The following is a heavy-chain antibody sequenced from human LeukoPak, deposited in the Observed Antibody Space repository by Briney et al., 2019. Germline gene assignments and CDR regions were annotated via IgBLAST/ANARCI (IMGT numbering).Heavy chain of an antibody. V-gene: IGHV3-21*01. CDR3: ARGVDTAMVPFDY. J-gene: IGHJ4*02. D-gene: IGHD5-18*01. CDR2: ISSSSSYI. CDR1: GFTFSSYE. Sequence: GGSLRLSCAASGFTFSSYEMNWVRQAPGKGLEWVSSISSSSSYIYYADSVKGRFTISRDNAKNSLYLQMNSLRAEDTAVYYCARGVDTAMVPFDYWGQGTLVTVSS.